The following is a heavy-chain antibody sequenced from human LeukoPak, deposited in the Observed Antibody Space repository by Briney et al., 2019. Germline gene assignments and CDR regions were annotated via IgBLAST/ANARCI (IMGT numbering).Heavy chain of an antibody. J-gene: IGHJ4*02. CDR1: SESISGFY. Sequence: SETLSLICTVSSESISGFYWTWIRQPPGKGLEWIGYIYYSGSTNYNPSLKSRVTISVDTSKNQFSLKLSSVTAADTAVYYCARGVVIAPQTFDYWGQGTLVTVSS. V-gene: IGHV4-59*01. D-gene: IGHD2-21*01. CDR2: IYYSGST. CDR3: ARGVVIAPQTFDY.